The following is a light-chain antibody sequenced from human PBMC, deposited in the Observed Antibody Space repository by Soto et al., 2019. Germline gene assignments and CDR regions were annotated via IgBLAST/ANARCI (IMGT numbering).Light chain of an antibody. CDR3: QQYNNWTLT. Sequence: EIVMTQSPATLSVSPGERATLSCRASQSVSSNFAWYQQKPGQAPRLLIYGASTRATGIPARFSGSGSGTEFTLTISSLQSEEFAVYYCQQYNNWTLTFGGGTKVEIK. J-gene: IGKJ4*01. V-gene: IGKV3-15*01. CDR2: GAS. CDR1: QSVSSN.